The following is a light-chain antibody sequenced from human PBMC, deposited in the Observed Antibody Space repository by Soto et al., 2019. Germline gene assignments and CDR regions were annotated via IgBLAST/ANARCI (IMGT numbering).Light chain of an antibody. CDR3: VLYMGSGSWV. V-gene: IGLV8-61*01. CDR1: SGSVSSSNY. CDR2: STN. Sequence: QTVVTQEPSLSVSPGGTVTLTCGLSSGSVSSSNYPSWYQQTPGQAPRTLMYSTNTRSSGVPDRFSGSILGNKAALTITGAQADDDSDYYCVLYMGSGSWVFGGGTQLTVL. J-gene: IGLJ3*02.